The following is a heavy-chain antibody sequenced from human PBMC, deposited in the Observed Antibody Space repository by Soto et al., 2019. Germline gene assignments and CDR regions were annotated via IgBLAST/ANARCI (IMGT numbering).Heavy chain of an antibody. CDR2: INPKSGGT. D-gene: IGHD2-8*01. Sequence: ASVKVSCKASGYSFTDYHIHWVRQAPGQGLEWLGRINPKSGGTSTAQKFQGWVTMTTETSISTASMELTRLTSDDTAIYYCARGDSTDCSNGVCSFFYNHDMHXWGQGTTLTVS. V-gene: IGHV1-2*04. J-gene: IGHJ6*02. CDR1: GYSFTDYH. CDR3: ARGDSTDCSNGVCSFFYNHDMHX.